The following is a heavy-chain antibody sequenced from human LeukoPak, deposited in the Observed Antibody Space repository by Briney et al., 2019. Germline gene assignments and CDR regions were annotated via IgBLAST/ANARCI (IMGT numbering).Heavy chain of an antibody. V-gene: IGHV1-69*06. CDR3: ARDGYGDLPAY. CDR1: GGTFSSYA. CDR2: IIPIFGTA. J-gene: IGHJ4*02. Sequence: AAVKVSCKASGGTFSSYAISWVRQAPGQGLEWMGGIIPIFGTANYAQKFQGRVTITADKSRSTAYMELSSLRSEDTAVYYCARDGYGDLPAYWGQGTLVTVSS. D-gene: IGHD4-17*01.